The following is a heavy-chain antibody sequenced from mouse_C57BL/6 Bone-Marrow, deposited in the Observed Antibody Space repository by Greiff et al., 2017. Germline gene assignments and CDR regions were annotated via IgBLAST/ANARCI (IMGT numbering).Heavy chain of an antibody. CDR2: IHPSDSDT. D-gene: IGHD1-1*01. Sequence: QVQLQQPGAELVKPGASLKVSCKASGYTFTSYWMHWVKQTPGQGLEWIGRIHPSDSDTNYNQKFKGKATLTVDKSSSTAYMQLSSLTSEDSAVYYCAIFHYYGSRLYYAMDYWGQGTPVTVSS. CDR1: GYTFTSYW. J-gene: IGHJ4*01. V-gene: IGHV1-74*01. CDR3: AIFHYYGSRLYYAMDY.